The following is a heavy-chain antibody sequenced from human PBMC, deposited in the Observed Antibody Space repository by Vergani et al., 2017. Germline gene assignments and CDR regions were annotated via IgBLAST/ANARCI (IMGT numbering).Heavy chain of an antibody. CDR1: GFTFSSHA. D-gene: IGHD3-16*01. CDR2: IKKTGDST. CDR3: GGGSDNYN. V-gene: IGHV3-23*01. J-gene: IGHJ4*02. Sequence: EVQLLQSEGAVVQPGGSLRLSCVASGFTFSSHAMRWVRQGPGKGLEWVSSIKKTGDSTHYADAVQRRFTISRDNSKNTLYLQMNSLRVEDTAVYYWGGGSDNYNWGQGTLVTVSS.